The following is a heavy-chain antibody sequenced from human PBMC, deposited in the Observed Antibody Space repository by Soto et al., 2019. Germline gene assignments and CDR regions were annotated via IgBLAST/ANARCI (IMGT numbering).Heavy chain of an antibody. J-gene: IGHJ6*03. V-gene: IGHV4-31*03. Sequence: QVQLQESGPGLVKPSQTLSLTCTVSGGSITSGADYWTWIRQHPGKGLEWIGYIYYTGSTSYNPSQHSRHYRSVDTSKNKFSLNLSSLAAADTAVYYCARRLTFVRGALVWGYMDVWGKGTTVTVSS. CDR2: IYYTGST. D-gene: IGHD3-10*01. CDR3: ARRLTFVRGALVWGYMDV. CDR1: GGSITSGADY.